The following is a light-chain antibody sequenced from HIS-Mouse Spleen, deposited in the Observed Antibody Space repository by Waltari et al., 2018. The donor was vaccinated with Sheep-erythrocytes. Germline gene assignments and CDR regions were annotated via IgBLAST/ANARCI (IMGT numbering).Light chain of an antibody. CDR1: SSTTGSNT. CDR3: AAWDDSLNGYV. V-gene: IGLV1-44*01. J-gene: IGLJ1*01. Sequence: QSVLTQPPSASGTPGQRVTISCSGSSSTTGSNTVTWYQQLPGTAPKLLIYSNNQRPSGVPDRFSGSKSGTSASLAISGLQSEDEADYYCAAWDDSLNGYVFGTGTKVTVL. CDR2: SNN.